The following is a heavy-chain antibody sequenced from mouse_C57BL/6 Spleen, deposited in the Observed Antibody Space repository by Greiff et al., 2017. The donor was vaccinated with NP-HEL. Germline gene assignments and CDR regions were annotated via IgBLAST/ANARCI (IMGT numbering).Heavy chain of an antibody. V-gene: IGHV1-80*01. CDR3: ARSPYYYGSSYDYAMDY. J-gene: IGHJ4*01. D-gene: IGHD1-1*01. Sequence: VQLQQSGAELVKPGASVKISCKASGYAFSSYWMNWVKQRPGQGLEWIGQIYPGDGDTNYNGKFKGKATLTADKSSSTAYMQLSSLTSEDSAVYFGARSPYYYGSSYDYAMDYWGQGTSVTVSS. CDR2: IYPGDGDT. CDR1: GYAFSSYW.